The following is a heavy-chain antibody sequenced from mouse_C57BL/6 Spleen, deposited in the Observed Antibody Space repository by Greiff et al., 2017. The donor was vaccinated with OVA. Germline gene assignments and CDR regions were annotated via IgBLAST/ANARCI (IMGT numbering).Heavy chain of an antibody. D-gene: IGHD4-1*01. J-gene: IGHJ1*03. CDR1: GFSLTSYG. CDR3: ARFWDWYFDV. Sequence: QVQLKESGPGLVQPSQILSITCTVSGFSLTSYGVHWVRQSPGKGLEWLGVIWSGGSTDYNAAFISRLSISKDNSKSQVFFKMNSLQADDTAIYYCARFWDWYFDVWGTGTTVTVSS. V-gene: IGHV2-2*01. CDR2: IWSGGST.